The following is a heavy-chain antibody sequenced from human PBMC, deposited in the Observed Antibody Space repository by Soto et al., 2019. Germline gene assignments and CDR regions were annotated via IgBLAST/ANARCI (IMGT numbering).Heavy chain of an antibody. CDR3: AKDLWLRVHDY. V-gene: IGHV3-23*01. CDR2: ISGSGGST. Sequence: SGGSLRLSCAASGFTVSSYAMSWVRQAPGKGLEWVSAISGSGGSTYYADTVKGRFTISRDNTTNTLYLQMNSLRAVDMAVYYCAKDLWLRVHDYWGQGTLVTVSS. D-gene: IGHD5-12*01. J-gene: IGHJ4*02. CDR1: GFTVSSYA.